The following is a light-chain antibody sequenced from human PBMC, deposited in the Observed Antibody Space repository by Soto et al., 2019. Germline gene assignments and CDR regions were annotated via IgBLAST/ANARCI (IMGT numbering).Light chain of an antibody. Sequence: EIVMAQSPATLSVSPGEGATLSCRASQSVRTNLAWYQQKPGQAPRLLIYGASTRAAGIPVRFSGSGSGTEFTITISSLQSEDFAVYFCQQYDNWPHLTFGGGSKVEIK. V-gene: IGKV3-15*01. J-gene: IGKJ4*01. CDR2: GAS. CDR1: QSVRTN. CDR3: QQYDNWPHLT.